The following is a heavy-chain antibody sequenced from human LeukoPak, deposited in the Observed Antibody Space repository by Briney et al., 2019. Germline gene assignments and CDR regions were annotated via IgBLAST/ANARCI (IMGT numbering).Heavy chain of an antibody. Sequence: GGSLRLSCAASGFTFDDYGMSWVRQAPGKGLEWVSGINWNGGSTGYADSVKGRFTISRDNAKNSLYLQMNSLRAEDTALYYCARLYYDFWGLGDYFDYWGQGTLVTVSS. D-gene: IGHD3-3*01. CDR3: ARLYYDFWGLGDYFDY. V-gene: IGHV3-20*04. CDR2: INWNGGST. CDR1: GFTFDDYG. J-gene: IGHJ4*02.